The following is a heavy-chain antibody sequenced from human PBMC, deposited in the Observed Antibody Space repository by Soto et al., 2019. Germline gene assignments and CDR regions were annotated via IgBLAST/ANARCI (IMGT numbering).Heavy chain of an antibody. CDR3: ARGPRAPPPHDYGMDV. CDR2: ISGSGGST. J-gene: IGHJ6*02. Sequence: GGSLRLSCASSGFTCISYVMNLVRQAPGKGLEWVAAISGSGGSTYYGDSVEGRFTVSRDNPKNTLYLQMNSLRAEDTAVYYCARGPRAPPPHDYGMDVWGQGTTVTVSS. CDR1: GFTCISYV. V-gene: IGHV3-23*01.